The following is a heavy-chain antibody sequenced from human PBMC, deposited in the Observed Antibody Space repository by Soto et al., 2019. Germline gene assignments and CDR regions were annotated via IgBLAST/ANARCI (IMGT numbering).Heavy chain of an antibody. D-gene: IGHD3-10*01. CDR1: GYTFSNYN. Sequence: QEQLVQSGAEVKKPGAPVKVSCKASGYTFSNYNINWVRQASGQGLEWMGWMNPDSGNTGYAEKFQGRVIMTRNSSISTAYMELSGLRSEDTAVYYCAREAASDPSFYYHYMDVWGKGTTVTVSS. CDR3: AREAASDPSFYYHYMDV. J-gene: IGHJ6*03. CDR2: MNPDSGNT. V-gene: IGHV1-8*01.